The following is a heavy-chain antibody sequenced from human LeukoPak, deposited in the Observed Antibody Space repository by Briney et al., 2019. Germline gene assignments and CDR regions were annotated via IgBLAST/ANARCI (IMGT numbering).Heavy chain of an antibody. D-gene: IGHD1-14*01. CDR2: IIPILGIA. Sequence: GASVKVSCKASGYTFTSYYMHWVRQAPGQGLEWMGRIIPILGIANYAQKFQGRVTITADKSTSTAYMELSSLRSEDTAVYYCARVPDLLGYYFDYWGQGTLVTVSS. CDR1: GYTFTSYY. J-gene: IGHJ4*02. V-gene: IGHV1-69*02. CDR3: ARVPDLLGYYFDY.